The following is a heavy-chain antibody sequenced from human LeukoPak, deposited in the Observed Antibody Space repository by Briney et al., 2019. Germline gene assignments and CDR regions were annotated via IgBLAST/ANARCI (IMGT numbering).Heavy chain of an antibody. CDR2: INQDGSET. V-gene: IGHV3-7*01. CDR3: ARDGVAPGIYFDY. Sequence: PGGSLRLSCGASGFIFSTHWMCWVRQAPGKGLEWVANINQDGSETYYVDSVKGRFTISRDNAQKSLHLQMNSLRGEDTAVYHCARDGVAPGIYFDYWGQGTLVTVSS. CDR1: GFIFSTHW. J-gene: IGHJ4*02. D-gene: IGHD2-15*01.